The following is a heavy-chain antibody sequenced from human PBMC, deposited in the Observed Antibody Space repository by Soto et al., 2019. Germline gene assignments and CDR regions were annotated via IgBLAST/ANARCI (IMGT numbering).Heavy chain of an antibody. CDR2: ISARGGSS. J-gene: IGHJ4*02. CDR1: GFSFSSYA. Sequence: EVQLLESGGGLVQPGGSLRLSCAASGFSFSSYAMVWVRQAPGKGLEWVSVISARGGSSYFADSVKGRFTTTRDNSKNVLSLEMNRLRAEDTATYFWAKGSIEYSASVDNWGQGTLVLVSS. V-gene: IGHV3-23*01. CDR3: AKGSIEYSASVDN. D-gene: IGHD5-12*01.